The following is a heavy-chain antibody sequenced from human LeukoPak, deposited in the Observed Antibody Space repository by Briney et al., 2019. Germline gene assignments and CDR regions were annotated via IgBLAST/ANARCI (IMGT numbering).Heavy chain of an antibody. D-gene: IGHD6-13*01. CDR1: GFTFSSYA. V-gene: IGHV3-23*01. CDR2: ISGSGGST. J-gene: IGHJ1*01. CDR3: AKDSGSWPEYFQH. Sequence: GGSLRLSCAASGFTFSSYAMSWVRQVPGKGLEWVSGISGSGGSTFYADSVKGRFTISRDNSKNTLYLQMNSLRAEDTAVYYCAKDSGSWPEYFQHWGQGTLVTVSS.